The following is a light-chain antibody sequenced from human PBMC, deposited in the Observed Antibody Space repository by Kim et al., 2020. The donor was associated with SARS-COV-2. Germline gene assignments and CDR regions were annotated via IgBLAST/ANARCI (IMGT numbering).Light chain of an antibody. CDR1: QSGRSNY. CDR3: QQYGSLPWT. J-gene: IGKJ1*01. Sequence: SHGKRATLSSGASQSGRSNYLAWYQQKPGQPPRLLIYGASSRATGIPDRFSGSGSGTDFTLTIIRLVPEDFAVYYCQQYGSLPWTFAQGTKVDIK. V-gene: IGKV3-20*01. CDR2: GAS.